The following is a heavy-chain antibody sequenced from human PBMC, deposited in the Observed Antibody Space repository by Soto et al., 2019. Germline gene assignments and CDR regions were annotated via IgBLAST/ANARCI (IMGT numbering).Heavy chain of an antibody. CDR3: ATRGFWSVPNYYGMDV. D-gene: IGHD3-3*01. Sequence: QVQLVQSGAEVKKPGSSVKVSCKASGGTFSSYAISWVRQAPGQGLEWMGGIIPIFGTANYAQKFQGRVTITADESTSAAYMELSSLRSEDTAVYYCATRGFWSVPNYYGMDVWGQGTTVTVSS. V-gene: IGHV1-69*01. J-gene: IGHJ6*02. CDR1: GGTFSSYA. CDR2: IIPIFGTA.